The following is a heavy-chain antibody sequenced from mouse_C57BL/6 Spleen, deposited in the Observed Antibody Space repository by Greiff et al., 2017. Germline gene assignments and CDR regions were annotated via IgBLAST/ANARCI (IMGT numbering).Heavy chain of an antibody. CDR1: GYTFTSYW. CDR3: AREGLLGVDY. Sequence: QVQLQQPGAELVRPGTSVTLSCKASGYTFTSYWMHWVKQRPGQGLEWIGVIGPSASSTNYTPMFKGQATLTVDTSSSPAYMQLSRLTSEDSAVYDCAREGLLGVDYWGQGTTLTVSS. D-gene: IGHD3-3*01. V-gene: IGHV1-59*01. J-gene: IGHJ2*01. CDR2: IGPSASST.